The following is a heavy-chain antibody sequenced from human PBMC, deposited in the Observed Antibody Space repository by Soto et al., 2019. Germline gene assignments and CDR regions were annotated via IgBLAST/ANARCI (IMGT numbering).Heavy chain of an antibody. CDR1: GFPFSRYD. CDR3: ARVNKVAAAGSYYYAMDV. J-gene: IGHJ6*02. Sequence: EVQLVESGGRLVQPGGSLRLSCAASGFPFSRYDMDWVRQATGKGLEWVSTIGTDGDTYFPDSVKGRFTISRENAKNSLYLQMNGLRAEDTAVYYCARVNKVAAAGSYYYAMDVWGQGTTVTVSS. V-gene: IGHV3-13*01. CDR2: IGTDGDT. D-gene: IGHD6-13*01.